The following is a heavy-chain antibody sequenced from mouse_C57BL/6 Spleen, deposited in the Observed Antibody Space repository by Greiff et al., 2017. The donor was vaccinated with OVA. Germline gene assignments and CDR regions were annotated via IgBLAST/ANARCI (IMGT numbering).Heavy chain of an antibody. V-gene: IGHV2-3*01. CDR3: ANYGSSFAY. CDR2: IWGDGSP. CDR1: GFSLTSYG. D-gene: IGHD1-1*01. Sequence: VQLKESGPGLVAPSQSLSITCTASGFSLTSYGVSWVRQPPGQGLEWLGVIWGDGSPNYHSALISRLSISKDHSKSQVFLKLNSLQTDDTATYYCANYGSSFAYWGQGTLVTVSA. J-gene: IGHJ3*01.